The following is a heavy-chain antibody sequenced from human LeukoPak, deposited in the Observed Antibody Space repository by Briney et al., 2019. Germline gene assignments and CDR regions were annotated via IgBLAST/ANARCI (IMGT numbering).Heavy chain of an antibody. D-gene: IGHD2-15*01. J-gene: IGHJ6*03. CDR3: ARDVGGHYYYMDV. CDR1: GGSISSYY. Sequence: SETLSLTCTVSGGSISSYYWSWIRQPPGKGLEWIGYIYYSGSTNYNPSLKSRVTISVDTSKNQFSLKLSSVTAADTAVYYCARDVGGHYYYMDVWGKGTTVTISS. CDR2: IYYSGST. V-gene: IGHV4-59*01.